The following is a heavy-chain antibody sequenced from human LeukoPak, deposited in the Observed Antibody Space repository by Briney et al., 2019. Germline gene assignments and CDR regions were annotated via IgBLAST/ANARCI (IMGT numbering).Heavy chain of an antibody. V-gene: IGHV1-8*03. Sequence: GASVKVSCKASGYTFTSYDINWVRQATGQGLEWMGWMNPNSGNTGYAQKFQGRVTITRNTSISTAYMELRSLRSDDTAVYYCARDRASEWLPYYYYYMDVWGKGTTVTVSS. CDR3: ARDRASEWLPYYYYYMDV. CDR2: MNPNSGNT. CDR1: GYTFTSYD. J-gene: IGHJ6*03. D-gene: IGHD5-12*01.